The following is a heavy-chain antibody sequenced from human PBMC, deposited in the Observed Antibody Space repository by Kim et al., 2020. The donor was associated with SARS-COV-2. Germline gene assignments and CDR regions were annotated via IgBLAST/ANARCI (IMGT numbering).Heavy chain of an antibody. J-gene: IGHJ1*01. CDR2: ISGSGGST. D-gene: IGHD6-13*01. CDR1: GFTFSSYA. V-gene: IGHV3-23*01. Sequence: GGSLRLSCAASGFTFSSYAMSWVRQAPGKGLEWVSAISGSGGSTYYADSVKGRFTISRDNSKNTLYLQMNSLRAEDTAVYYCAKDPGAAAGRGFRVVPEYFQHWGQGTLVTVSS. CDR3: AKDPGAAAGRGFRVVPEYFQH.